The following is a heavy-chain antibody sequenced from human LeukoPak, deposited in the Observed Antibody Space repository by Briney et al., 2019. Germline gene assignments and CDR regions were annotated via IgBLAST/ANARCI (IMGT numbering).Heavy chain of an antibody. Sequence: SETLSLTCTVFGGSFSGCYWSWIRQPPDKGLEWIGEINPSGSTNYNPSLKTRVTISTDTSKNHFSLNLNSVTAADTGVYYCVRGSRVYCGGDCYYYWGQGTLVTVSS. CDR1: GGSFSGCY. D-gene: IGHD2-21*02. CDR3: VRGSRVYCGGDCYYY. J-gene: IGHJ4*02. V-gene: IGHV4-34*01. CDR2: INPSGST.